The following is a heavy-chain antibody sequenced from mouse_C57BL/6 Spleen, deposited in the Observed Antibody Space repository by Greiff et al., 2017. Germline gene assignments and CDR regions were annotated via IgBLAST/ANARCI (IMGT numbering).Heavy chain of an antibody. D-gene: IGHD1-1*02. CDR3: AREGGYYFDY. CDR1: GYTFTSYW. V-gene: IGHV1-64*01. Sequence: QVQLKQSGAELVKPGASVKLSCKASGYTFTSYWMHWVKQRPGQGLEWIGMIHPNSGSTNYNEKFKSKATLTVDKSSSTAYMQLSSLTSEDSAVYYCAREGGYYFDYWGQGTTLTVSS. CDR2: IHPNSGST. J-gene: IGHJ2*01.